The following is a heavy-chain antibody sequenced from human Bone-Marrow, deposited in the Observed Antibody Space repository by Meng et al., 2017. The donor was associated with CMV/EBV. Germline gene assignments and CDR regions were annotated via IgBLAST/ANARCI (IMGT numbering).Heavy chain of an antibody. CDR2: INPNSGGT. D-gene: IGHD1-26*01. J-gene: IGHJ4*02. V-gene: IGHV1-2*02. CDR3: ARIATFLVGATGY. Sequence: ASVKVSCKASGYTFTGYYIHWVRQAPGQGLEWMGWINPNSGGTNYAQKFQGRVTMTRDTSISTAYMELSRLRSDDTAVYYGARIATFLVGATGYWGQGTLVTVSS. CDR1: GYTFTGYY.